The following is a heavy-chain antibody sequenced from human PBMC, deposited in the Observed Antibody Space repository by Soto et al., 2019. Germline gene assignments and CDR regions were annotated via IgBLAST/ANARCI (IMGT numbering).Heavy chain of an antibody. CDR1: GFTFSRYA. J-gene: IGHJ4*02. D-gene: IGHD3-10*01. V-gene: IGHV3-30*04. Sequence: GGSLRLSCAASGFTFSRYAIHWVRQAPGKGLEWVAVISRDGSNKYYVDPVKGRFTISRDNSKNTLYLQMNSPRDEDTAVYYCARSRNSAVADSFDFWGQGTLVTVSS. CDR3: ARSRNSAVADSFDF. CDR2: ISRDGSNK.